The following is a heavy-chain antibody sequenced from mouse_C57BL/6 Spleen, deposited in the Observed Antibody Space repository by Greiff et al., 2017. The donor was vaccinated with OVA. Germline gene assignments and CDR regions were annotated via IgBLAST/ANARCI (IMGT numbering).Heavy chain of an antibody. D-gene: IGHD2-3*01. CDR3: ARYCNGYYQFAY. CDR2: IDPEDGDT. Sequence: VQLQQSGAELVKPGASVKLSCTASGFNIKDYYMHWVKQRTEQGLEWIGRIDPEDGDTKYAPKFQGKATLTADTSSNTAYLQLSSLTSEDAAVYYCARYCNGYYQFAYWGQGTLVTVSA. V-gene: IGHV14-2*01. CDR1: GFNIKDYY. J-gene: IGHJ3*01.